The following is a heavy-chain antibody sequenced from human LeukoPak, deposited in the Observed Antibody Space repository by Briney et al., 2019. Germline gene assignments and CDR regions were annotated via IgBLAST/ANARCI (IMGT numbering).Heavy chain of an antibody. V-gene: IGHV4-4*07. CDR3: ARDSSSLHYFDY. CDR2: IYTSGST. Sequence: SETLSLTCTVSGDSISNYYWSWIRQPAGKGLEWIGRIYTSGSTNYNPSLKSRVTMSVDTSKNQFSLKLSSVTAADTAVYYCARDSSSLHYFDYWGQGTLVTVSS. CDR1: GDSISNYY. D-gene: IGHD6-19*01. J-gene: IGHJ4*02.